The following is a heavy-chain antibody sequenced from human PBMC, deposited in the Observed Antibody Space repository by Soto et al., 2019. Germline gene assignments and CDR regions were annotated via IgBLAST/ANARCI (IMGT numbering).Heavy chain of an antibody. CDR2: ISPGDHET. J-gene: IGHJ4*02. V-gene: IGHV5-51*01. CDR1: GYTFSNFW. D-gene: IGHD6-13*01. Sequence: GESLKISCQCSGYTFSNFWVGWVRQLPGQGLDWMGIISPGDHETRYSPSFHGKVTISAEESINTAYLQWNSLEASDSAFYFCARSPRSSPYFDPWGQGTQVTVSS. CDR3: ARSPRSSPYFDP.